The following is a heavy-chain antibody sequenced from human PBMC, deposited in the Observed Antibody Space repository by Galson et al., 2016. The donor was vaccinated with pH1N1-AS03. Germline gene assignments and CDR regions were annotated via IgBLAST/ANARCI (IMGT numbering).Heavy chain of an antibody. J-gene: IGHJ4*02. CDR3: ARVGRTYYDYVSATRRPRGYFDY. CDR2: INHSGGT. CDR1: GGSFSNYY. V-gene: IGHV4-34*01. D-gene: IGHD3-16*01. Sequence: SETLSLTCGVIGGSFSNYYWSWIRQPPGKVPEWIGDINHSGGTNYNESLQSRLTMSVDTSKSQFSLNLASVSAADTAFYYCARVGRTYYDYVSATRRPRGYFDYWGQGILVTVSS.